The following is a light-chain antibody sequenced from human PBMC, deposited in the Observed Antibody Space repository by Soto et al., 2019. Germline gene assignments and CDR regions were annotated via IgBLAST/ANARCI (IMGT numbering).Light chain of an antibody. Sequence: DIQMTQSPSTLSASVGDRVSITCRASQSISSWLAWYQQKPGQAPKLLIYKASTVESGVPSRFSGSGSGTEFTLTISSLQRDDFATYYCQQYYRLWTFGQGTKVEIK. CDR2: KAS. CDR3: QQYYRLWT. CDR1: QSISSW. J-gene: IGKJ2*02. V-gene: IGKV1-5*03.